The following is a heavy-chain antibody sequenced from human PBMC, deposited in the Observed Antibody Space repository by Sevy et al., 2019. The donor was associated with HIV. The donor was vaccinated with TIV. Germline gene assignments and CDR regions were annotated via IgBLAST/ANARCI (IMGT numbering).Heavy chain of an antibody. J-gene: IGHJ5*02. CDR2: ISYDGINK. CDR1: GFIFSSYS. V-gene: IGHV3-30*04. CDR3: ARDAAEGPYSSSWYSNWLDP. Sequence: GGSLRLSCAASGFIFSSYSMYWVRQAPGKGLEWVAVISYDGINKFYADSVKGRFTISRDNNAKNTVNLQMKSLRVDDTGIYYCARDAAEGPYSSSWYSNWLDPWGQGTLVTVSS. D-gene: IGHD6-13*01.